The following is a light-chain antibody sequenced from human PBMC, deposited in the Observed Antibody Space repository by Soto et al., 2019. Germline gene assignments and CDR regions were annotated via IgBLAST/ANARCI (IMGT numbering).Light chain of an antibody. CDR3: QSYDNSLSGSHVI. Sequence: QSVLTQPPSVSGAPGQRVTISCTGSSSNIGAGYDVHWYQQLPDTAPQLLIYDNNSRPSGVPGRFSASKSGTSASLAITGLQAEDEGDYYCQSYDNSLSGSHVIFGGGTKLTVL. J-gene: IGLJ2*01. CDR2: DNN. V-gene: IGLV1-40*01. CDR1: SSNIGAGYD.